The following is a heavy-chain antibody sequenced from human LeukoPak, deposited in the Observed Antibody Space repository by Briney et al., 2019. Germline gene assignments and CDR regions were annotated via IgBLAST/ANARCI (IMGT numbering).Heavy chain of an antibody. CDR1: GGSTSSYY. Sequence: SETLSLTCTVSGGSTSSYYWSWIRQPPGKGLEWIGYIYYSGSTNYNPSLRSRLTISIDTSKNQFSLKLSSVTAADTAVYYCARHSGAGTGFVYWGQGTLVTVSS. CDR3: ARHSGAGTGFVY. V-gene: IGHV4-59*08. CDR2: IYYSGST. J-gene: IGHJ4*02. D-gene: IGHD6-19*01.